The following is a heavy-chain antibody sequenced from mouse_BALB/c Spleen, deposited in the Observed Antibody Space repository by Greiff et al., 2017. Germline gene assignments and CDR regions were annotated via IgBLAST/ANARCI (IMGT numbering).Heavy chain of an antibody. CDR1: GFTFSSYG. Sequence: EVKLMESGGDLVKPGGSLKLSCAASGFTFSSYGMSWVRQTPDKRLEWVATISSGGSYTYYPDSVKGRYTISRDNAKNTLYLQMSSLKSEDTAVYYCARDYGYGFAYWGQGTLVTVSA. V-gene: IGHV5-6*01. CDR3: ARDYGYGFAY. J-gene: IGHJ3*01. D-gene: IGHD1-2*01. CDR2: ISSGGSYT.